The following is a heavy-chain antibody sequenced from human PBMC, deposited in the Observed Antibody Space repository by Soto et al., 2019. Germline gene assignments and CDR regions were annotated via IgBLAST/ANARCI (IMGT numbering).Heavy chain of an antibody. CDR1: GFTLSKTG. V-gene: IGHV1-18*01. J-gene: IGHJ4*02. Sequence: GAPGKVSCQASGFTLSKTGINWGRPAPGQRVVRMGWISAYNGNTNYAQKLQGRVTMTTDTSTSTAYMELRSLRSDDTAVYYCARVAYYYDSSGYYESLYYFDYWGQGTLVTVSS. CDR2: ISAYNGNT. D-gene: IGHD3-22*01. CDR3: ARVAYYYDSSGYYESLYYFDY.